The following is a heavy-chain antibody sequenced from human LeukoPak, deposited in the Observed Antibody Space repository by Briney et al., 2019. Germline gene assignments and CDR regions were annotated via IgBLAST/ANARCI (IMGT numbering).Heavy chain of an antibody. J-gene: IGHJ4*02. V-gene: IGHV1-69*04. CDR2: IIPNLGIA. CDR3: ATMGHYCSGGSCYNRNFDY. D-gene: IGHD2-15*01. Sequence: ASVKVSCKASGGTFSSYAFNWVRQAPGQGLEWMGRIIPNLGIANYAQKFQGRVTITADESTSTAYMELSSLRSEDTAVYYCATMGHYCSGGSCYNRNFDYWGQGTLVTVSS. CDR1: GGTFSSYA.